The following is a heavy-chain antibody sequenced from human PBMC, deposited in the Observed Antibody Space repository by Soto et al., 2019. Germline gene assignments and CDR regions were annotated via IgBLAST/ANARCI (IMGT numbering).Heavy chain of an antibody. CDR1: GFTFSSYA. CDR2: ISYDGSNK. Sequence: GGSLRLSCAASGFTFSSYAMHWVRQAPGKGLEWVAVISYDGSNKYYADSVKGRFTISRDNSKNTLYLQMNSLRAEDTAVYYCASPNPQRGSGFLFDYWGQGTLVTVSS. J-gene: IGHJ4*02. D-gene: IGHD2-21*01. V-gene: IGHV3-30-3*01. CDR3: ASPNPQRGSGFLFDY.